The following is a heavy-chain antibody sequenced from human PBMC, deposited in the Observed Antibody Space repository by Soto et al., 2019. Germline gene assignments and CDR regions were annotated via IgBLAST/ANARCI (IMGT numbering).Heavy chain of an antibody. CDR3: SRGEWVLTGYRPWYYGMDV. V-gene: IGHV3-30-3*01. J-gene: IGHJ6*02. Sequence: PGGSLRLSCAASGFTFSSYAMHWVRQAPGKGLEWVAVISYDGSNKYYADSVKGRFTISRDNSKNTLYLQMNSLRAEDTAVYYCSRGEWVLTGYRPWYYGMDVWGQGTTVTVSS. CDR2: ISYDGSNK. D-gene: IGHD3-9*01. CDR1: GFTFSSYA.